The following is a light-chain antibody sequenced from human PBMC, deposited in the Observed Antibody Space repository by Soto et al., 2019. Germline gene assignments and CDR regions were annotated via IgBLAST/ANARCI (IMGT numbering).Light chain of an antibody. CDR2: DAS. CDR1: QSVSSN. CDR3: QQYGNSPIT. V-gene: IGKV3-20*01. Sequence: EIVLTQSPATLSLSPGERATLSCRASQSVSSNLAWYQQKPGQAPRLLIYDASTRAPGFPARFSGSGSGTDFTLTISRLEPEDFAVYYCQQYGNSPITFGQGTRLEIK. J-gene: IGKJ5*01.